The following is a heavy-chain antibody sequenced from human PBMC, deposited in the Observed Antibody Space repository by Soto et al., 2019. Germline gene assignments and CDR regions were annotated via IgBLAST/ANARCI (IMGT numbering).Heavy chain of an antibody. V-gene: IGHV1-69*13. J-gene: IGHJ6*03. CDR1: GGTFSSYA. CDR3: ARQGVLMVYAVRIYYMDV. D-gene: IGHD2-8*01. Sequence: SVKVSCKASGGTFSSYAISWVRQAPGQGLEWMGGIIPIFGTANYAQKFQGRVTITADESTSTAYMELSSLRSEDTAVYYCARQGVLMVYAVRIYYMDVWGKGTTVT. CDR2: IIPIFGTA.